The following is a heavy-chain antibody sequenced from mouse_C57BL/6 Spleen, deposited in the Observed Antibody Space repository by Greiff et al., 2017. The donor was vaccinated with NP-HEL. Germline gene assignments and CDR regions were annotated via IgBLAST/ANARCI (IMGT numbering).Heavy chain of an antibody. J-gene: IGHJ2*01. D-gene: IGHD2-4*01. CDR2: IDPEDGKT. Sequence: EVQLQQSGAELVKPGASVKLSCTASGFNIKDYYMHWVKQRTEQGLEWIGRIDPEDGKTKYAPKFQGKATITADTSSNTAYLQLSSLTSEDTAVYYCARGLRYFDYWGQGTTLTVSS. CDR1: GFNIKDYY. V-gene: IGHV14-2*01. CDR3: ARGLRYFDY.